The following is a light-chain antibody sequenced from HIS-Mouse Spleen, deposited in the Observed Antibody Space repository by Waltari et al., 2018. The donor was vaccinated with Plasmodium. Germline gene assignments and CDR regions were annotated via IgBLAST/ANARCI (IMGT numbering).Light chain of an antibody. CDR1: QSVSSSY. Sequence: EFVLTQSPGTLSLSPGERATLDCRASQSVSSSYLAWYQQKPVQAPRLPIYGASSRSTGIPDRFSGSGSGTDFTLTISRLEPEDFAVYYCQQYGSSPYTFGQGTKLEIK. J-gene: IGKJ2*01. CDR3: QQYGSSPYT. CDR2: GAS. V-gene: IGKV3-20*01.